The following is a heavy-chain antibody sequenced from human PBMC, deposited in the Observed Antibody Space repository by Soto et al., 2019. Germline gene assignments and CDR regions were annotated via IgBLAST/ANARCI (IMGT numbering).Heavy chain of an antibody. J-gene: IGHJ5*02. CDR3: ARLGVTNWFDP. Sequence: PSETLSLTCTVSGCSMSSSANYGGWIRQPPGQALEFIGQIYYTGNTYYNPSLKSRVTVSVDTSKNQFSLKLTSVTAADTAVYYCARLGVTNWFDPWGQGTLVNVS. CDR1: GCSMSSSANY. D-gene: IGHD3-3*01. V-gene: IGHV4-39*01. CDR2: IYYTGNT.